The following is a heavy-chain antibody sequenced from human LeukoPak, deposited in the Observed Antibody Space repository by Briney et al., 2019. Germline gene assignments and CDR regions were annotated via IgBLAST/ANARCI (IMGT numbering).Heavy chain of an antibody. J-gene: IGHJ4*02. CDR1: GSTFSTYW. V-gene: IGHV3-74*01. Sequence: PGGSLRLSCAASGSTFSTYWMHWVRQVPGKGLVWVSRISSDGTNANYADSVKGRFTISRDNAKNTLYLQMNSLRAEDTAVYYCVLLSLTPGWGQGTLVTVSS. CDR2: ISSDGTNA. D-gene: IGHD3-10*01. CDR3: VLLSLTPG.